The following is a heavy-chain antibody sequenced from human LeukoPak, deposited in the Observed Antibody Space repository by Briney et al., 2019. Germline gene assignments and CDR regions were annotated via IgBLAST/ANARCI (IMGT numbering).Heavy chain of an antibody. CDR1: GGSISSYY. CDR2: IYTSGST. V-gene: IGHV4-4*07. CDR3: ARENVDTAMVGYYYYYMDV. D-gene: IGHD5-18*01. J-gene: IGHJ6*03. Sequence: PSETLSLTCTVSGGSISSYYWSWIRQPAGKGLEWTGRIYTSGSTNYNPSLKSRVTMSVDTSKNQFSLKLSSVTAADTAVYYCARENVDTAMVGYYYYYMDVWGKGTTVTVSS.